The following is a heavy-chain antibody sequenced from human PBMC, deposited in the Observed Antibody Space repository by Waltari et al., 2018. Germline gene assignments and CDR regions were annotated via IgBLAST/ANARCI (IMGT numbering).Heavy chain of an antibody. CDR3: ARHLYSIDYLELGN. CDR1: GFNFISYA. V-gene: IGHV3-23*01. CDR2: ISDSGVIT. D-gene: IGHD3-22*01. Sequence: EVHLLESGGGLAQPGGSLRISCAASGFNFISYAMSWVRQAPGKGLEWVSGISDSGVITKYADSVKCRFTVSRDNSKNTVFLQLNSLRAEDTAIYYCARHLYSIDYLELGNWGQGTQVTVSS. J-gene: IGHJ4*02.